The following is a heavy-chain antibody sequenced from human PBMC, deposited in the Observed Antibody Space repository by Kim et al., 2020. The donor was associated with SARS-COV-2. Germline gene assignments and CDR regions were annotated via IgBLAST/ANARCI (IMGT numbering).Heavy chain of an antibody. CDR2: FDPEDGET. J-gene: IGHJ3*02. D-gene: IGHD5-12*01. CDR3: AKRYSGYDFHDAFDI. V-gene: IGHV1-24*01. CDR1: GYTLTELS. Sequence: ASVKVSCKVSGYTLTELSMHWVRQAPGKGLEWMGGFDPEDGETIYAQKFQGRVTMTEDTSTDTAYMELSSLRSEDTAVYYCAKRYSGYDFHDAFDIWGQGTMVTVSS.